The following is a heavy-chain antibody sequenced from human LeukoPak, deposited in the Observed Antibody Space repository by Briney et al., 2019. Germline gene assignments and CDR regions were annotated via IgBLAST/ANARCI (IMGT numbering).Heavy chain of an antibody. CDR2: IWYDGSNE. J-gene: IGHJ4*02. D-gene: IGHD2-15*01. CDR1: GFPFSSYW. V-gene: IGHV3-33*08. CDR3: ATDRATQYFDY. Sequence: GGSLRLSCVASGFPFSSYWMTWVRQAPGKGLEWVAFIWYDGSNEYYADSVKGRFTISRDNSRNTLFLQMNSLRAEDTAVYYCATDRATQYFDYWGQGTLVSVSS.